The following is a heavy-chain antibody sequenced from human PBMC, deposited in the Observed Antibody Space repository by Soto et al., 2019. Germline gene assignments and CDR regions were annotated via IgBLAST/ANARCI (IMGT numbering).Heavy chain of an antibody. J-gene: IGHJ4*02. CDR2: INHSGST. D-gene: IGHD3-22*01. V-gene: IGHV4-34*01. CDR1: GGSFSGYY. CDR3: ARGRYYDSSGFCY. Sequence: SETLSLTCAVYGGSFSGYYWSWIRQPPGKGLEWIGEINHSGSTNYNPSLKSRVTISVDTSKNQFPLKLSSVTAADTAVYYCARGRYYDSSGFCYWGQGTLVTVSS.